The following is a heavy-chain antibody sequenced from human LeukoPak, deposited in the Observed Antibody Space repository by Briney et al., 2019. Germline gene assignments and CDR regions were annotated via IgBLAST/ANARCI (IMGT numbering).Heavy chain of an antibody. CDR3: AKVSRGYCRGGTCYYFYGLDV. CDR1: GFTFSSYA. Sequence: GSLRLSCAASGFTFSSYAMSWVRQAPGKWLEWVSSVFGSGGSTYYADSVKGRFTISRDNSKNALYLQMDSLRAEDTAVYYCAKVSRGYCRGGTCYYFYGLDVWGQGTTVTVSS. CDR2: VFGSGGST. D-gene: IGHD2-15*01. V-gene: IGHV3-23*01. J-gene: IGHJ6*02.